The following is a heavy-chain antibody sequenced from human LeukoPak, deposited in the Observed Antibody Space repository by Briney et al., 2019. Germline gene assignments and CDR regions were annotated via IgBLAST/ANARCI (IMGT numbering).Heavy chain of an antibody. Sequence: GSLRLSCAASGFTFSNAWMSWIRQPPGKGLEWIGEINHSGSTNYNPSLKSRVTISVDTSKNQFSLKLSSVTAADTAVYYCARIRRHRGAAFDIWGQGTMVTVSS. CDR2: INHSGST. V-gene: IGHV4-34*01. J-gene: IGHJ3*02. CDR1: GFTFSNAW. CDR3: ARIRRHRGAAFDI.